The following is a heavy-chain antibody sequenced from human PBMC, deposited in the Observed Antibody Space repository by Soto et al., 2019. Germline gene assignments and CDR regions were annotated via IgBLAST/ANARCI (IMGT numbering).Heavy chain of an antibody. CDR1: GFTFSSYS. V-gene: IGHV3-21*01. CDR2: ISSSSSYI. CDR3: ARAGPPTNNDY. J-gene: IGHJ4*02. Sequence: GGSLRLSCAASGFTFSSYSMNWVRQAPGKGLEWVSSISSSSSYIYYADSVKGRFTISRDNAKNSLYLQMNSLRAEDTAVYYCARAGPPTNNDYWGQGTLVTVSS.